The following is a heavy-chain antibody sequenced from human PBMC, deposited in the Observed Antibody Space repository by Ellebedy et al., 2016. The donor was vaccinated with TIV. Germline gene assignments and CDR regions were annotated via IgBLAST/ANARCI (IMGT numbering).Heavy chain of an antibody. CDR3: TKDKTTTTADDALDI. CDR1: GFNFRTYG. CDR2: ISYDGSNK. D-gene: IGHD4-17*01. Sequence: GGSLRLSCVASGFNFRTYGMHWVRQAPGKGLEWVAVISYDGSNKFYRGSVKGRFTVSRDNSKNTLYLQMKNLRTEDTALYYCTKDKTTTTADDALDIWGQGTMVTVSS. V-gene: IGHV3-30*18. J-gene: IGHJ3*02.